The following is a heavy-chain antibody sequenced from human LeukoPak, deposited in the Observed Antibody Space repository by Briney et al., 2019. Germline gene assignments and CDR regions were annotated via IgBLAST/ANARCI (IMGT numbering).Heavy chain of an antibody. V-gene: IGHV4-34*01. Sequence: SETLSLICAVYGGSFSGYYWSWIRQPPGKGLEWIGEINHSGSTNYNPSLKSRVTISVDTSKNQFSLKLSSVTAADTAVYYCAREGCSSTSCNHWYFDLWGRGTLVTVSS. CDR2: INHSGST. J-gene: IGHJ2*01. CDR3: AREGCSSTSCNHWYFDL. CDR1: GGSFSGYY. D-gene: IGHD2-2*01.